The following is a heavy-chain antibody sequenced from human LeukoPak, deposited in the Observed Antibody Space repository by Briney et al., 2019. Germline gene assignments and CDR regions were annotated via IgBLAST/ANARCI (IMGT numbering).Heavy chain of an antibody. J-gene: IGHJ3*02. V-gene: IGHV3-30*18. D-gene: IGHD1-1*01. CDR1: GFTFSSYG. Sequence: PGRSLRLSCAASGFTFSSYGMHWVRQAPGKGLEWVAVISYDGSNKYYRDAVKGRFTISRDSSKNTLYLQMNSLRAEDTAVYYCAKELDKWNDVSGDAFDIWGQGTLVTVSS. CDR2: ISYDGSNK. CDR3: AKELDKWNDVSGDAFDI.